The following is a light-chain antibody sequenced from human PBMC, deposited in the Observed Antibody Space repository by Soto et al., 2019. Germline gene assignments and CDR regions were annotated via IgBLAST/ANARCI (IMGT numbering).Light chain of an antibody. J-gene: IGKJ5*01. CDR3: QQHGSSPIT. V-gene: IGKV3-20*01. CDR1: QSVGTN. Sequence: TQSLMSLTVTTWESVTLSCRASQSVGTNLAWYQQKPGQAPSLLIYGVSARATGIPTRFSGSGSGTDFTLTISRLEPEDFAVYYSQQHGSSPITFAQGTRMAIK. CDR2: GVS.